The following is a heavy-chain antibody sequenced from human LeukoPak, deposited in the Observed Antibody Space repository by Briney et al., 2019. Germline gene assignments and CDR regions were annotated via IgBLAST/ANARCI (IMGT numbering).Heavy chain of an antibody. CDR2: ISGSGGST. J-gene: IGHJ5*02. D-gene: IGHD1-26*01. Sequence: GGSLRLSCVVSGFTFSSYAMSWVRQAPGKGLEWVSGISGSGGSTYYADSVKGRFTISRDNSKNTLYLQMNSLRAEDTAVYYCAKSISVGATTGWFDPWGQGTLVTVSS. CDR3: AKSISVGATTGWFDP. CDR1: GFTFSSYA. V-gene: IGHV3-23*01.